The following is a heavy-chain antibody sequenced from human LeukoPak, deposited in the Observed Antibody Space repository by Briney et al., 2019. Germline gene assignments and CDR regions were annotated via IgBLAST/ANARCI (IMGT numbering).Heavy chain of an antibody. CDR1: GFTFDDYT. CDR3: AKDIIPRDSSSCYGNWIDP. CDR2: ISWDAGST. Sequence: GGSLRLSCAASGFTFDDYTMHWLRQAPEQSLEWVSLISWDAGSTYYADSVKGRLPISRYNSKKTLYWQMNSLRAEDTALYYWAKDIIPRDSSSCYGNWIDPWGQGTLVTVSS. J-gene: IGHJ5*02. V-gene: IGHV3-43*01. D-gene: IGHD6-13*01.